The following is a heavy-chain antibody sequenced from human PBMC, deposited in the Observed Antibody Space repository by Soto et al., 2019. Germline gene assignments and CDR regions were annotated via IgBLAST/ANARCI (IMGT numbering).Heavy chain of an antibody. J-gene: IGHJ5*02. D-gene: IGHD3-22*01. CDR3: ARGGYYYDSSGLFYFLRNTTDNWFDP. Sequence: ASVKVSCKASGYTFTSYAMHWVRQAPGQRLEWMGWINAGNGNTKYSQKFQGRVTITRDTSASTAYMELSGLRSEDTAVYYCARGGYYYDSSGLFYFLRNTTDNWFDPWGQGTLVTVSS. CDR2: INAGNGNT. CDR1: GYTFTSYA. V-gene: IGHV1-3*01.